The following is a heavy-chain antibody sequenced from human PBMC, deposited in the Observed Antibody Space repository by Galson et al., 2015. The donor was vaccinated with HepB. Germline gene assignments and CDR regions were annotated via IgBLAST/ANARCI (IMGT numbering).Heavy chain of an antibody. Sequence: QVQLQESGPGLVKPSETLSLTCAVYGGSFSGYYWSWIRQPPGKGLEWIGEINHSGSTNYNPSLKSRVTISVDTSKNQFSLKLSSVTAADTAVYYCARLANWGFSYAFDIWGQGTMVTVSS. CDR1: GGSFSGYY. V-gene: IGHV4-34*01. CDR2: INHSGST. CDR3: ARLANWGFSYAFDI. D-gene: IGHD7-27*01. J-gene: IGHJ3*02.